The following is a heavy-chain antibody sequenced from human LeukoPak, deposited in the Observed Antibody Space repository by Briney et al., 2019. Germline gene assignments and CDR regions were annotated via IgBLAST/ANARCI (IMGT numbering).Heavy chain of an antibody. V-gene: IGHV4-34*01. CDR2: INHSGST. J-gene: IGHJ4*02. Sequence: PSETLSLTCAVYGGSFSGYYWSWIRQPPGKGLEWIGEINHSGSTNYNPSLKSRVTISVDTSKNQFSLKLSSVTAADTAVYYCARTKQWLGYFDYWGQGTLVTVSS. D-gene: IGHD6-19*01. CDR3: ARTKQWLGYFDY. CDR1: GGSFSGYY.